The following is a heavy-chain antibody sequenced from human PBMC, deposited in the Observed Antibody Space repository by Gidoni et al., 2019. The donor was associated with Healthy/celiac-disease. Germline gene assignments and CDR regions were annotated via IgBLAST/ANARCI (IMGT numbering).Heavy chain of an antibody. J-gene: IGHJ4*02. D-gene: IGHD2-2*01. CDR2: ITWNGGSI. CDR3: AKGMGVAVPAAIAY. Sequence: EVQLVASGGGLVQPGRSLRLSCGVSGFTFDDYAMHWVRQAPGKGLEWVSGITWNGGSIGYADSVKGRFTISRDNAKNSLYLQMNSLRSEDTALYYCAKGMGVAVPAAIAYWGQGTLVTVSS. CDR1: GFTFDDYA. V-gene: IGHV3-9*01.